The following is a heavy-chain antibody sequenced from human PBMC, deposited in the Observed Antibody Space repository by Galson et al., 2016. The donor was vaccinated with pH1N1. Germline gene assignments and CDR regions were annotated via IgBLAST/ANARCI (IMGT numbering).Heavy chain of an antibody. Sequence: TLSLTCTVSGGSINNDSYYWSWIRQPAGKGLEWIGRIYTSGGTNYNPSLKSRVTISVDTSKNHFSLKLSSVTAADTAVYYCARDAAHTGTYYVAFDTWGQGTIVTVSS. D-gene: IGHD1-26*01. CDR1: GGSINNDSYY. V-gene: IGHV4-61*02. CDR2: IYTSGGT. J-gene: IGHJ3*02. CDR3: ARDAAHTGTYYVAFDT.